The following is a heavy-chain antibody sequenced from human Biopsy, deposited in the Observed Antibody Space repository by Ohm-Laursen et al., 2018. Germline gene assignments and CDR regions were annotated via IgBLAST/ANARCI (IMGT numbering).Heavy chain of an antibody. V-gene: IGHV3-21*01. CDR1: GVTLSGYK. J-gene: IGHJ6*02. CDR3: ATSGAADSWGNSYGMDV. D-gene: IGHD3-16*01. Sequence: SLRLSCTASGVTLSGYKMNWVRQAPGKGLEWVSSISGSSTYIYYADSVKGRFTISRDNAKNSLSLQMNSLRADDTAVYYCATSGAADSWGNSYGMDVWGQGTTVTVSS. CDR2: ISGSSTYI.